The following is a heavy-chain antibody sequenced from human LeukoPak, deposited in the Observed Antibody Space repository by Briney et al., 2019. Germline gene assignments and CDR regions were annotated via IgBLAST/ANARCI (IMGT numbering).Heavy chain of an antibody. CDR3: ARDVPYYYESSGYYSLGFDI. V-gene: IGHV3-30*04. D-gene: IGHD3-22*01. CDR2: ISYDGSYK. Sequence: GRSLRLSCAASEFTFISYTVHWVRQAPGKGLEWVALISYDGSYKYYADSVKGRFTISRDNAKNSLYLQMNSLRAEDTAVYYCARDVPYYYESSGYYSLGFDIWGQGTMVTVSS. CDR1: EFTFISYT. J-gene: IGHJ3*02.